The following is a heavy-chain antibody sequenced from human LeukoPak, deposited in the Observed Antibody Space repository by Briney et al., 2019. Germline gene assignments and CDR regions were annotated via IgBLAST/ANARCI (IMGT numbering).Heavy chain of an antibody. CDR2: ISGTGGST. CDR3: AKECGRDYDDRAFDI. J-gene: IGHJ3*02. Sequence: PGGSLRLSCAASGFTFSNYPMNWVRQSPERGLEWVSAISGTGGSTSYADSLKGRFTISRDNSKNTLYLQMSSLTAEDTAVNYCAKECGRDYDDRAFDIWGQGTMVTVSS. V-gene: IGHV3-23*01. CDR1: GFTFSNYP. D-gene: IGHD3-22*01.